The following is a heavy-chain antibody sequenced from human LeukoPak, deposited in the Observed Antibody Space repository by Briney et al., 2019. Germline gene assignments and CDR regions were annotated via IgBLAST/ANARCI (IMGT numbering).Heavy chain of an antibody. D-gene: IGHD5-12*01. J-gene: IGHJ4*02. CDR2: IYTSGST. CDR1: GGSISSYY. CDR3: ARDSYYSGYDFWDH. V-gene: IGHV4-4*07. Sequence: SETLSLTCTVSGGSISSYYWSWIRQPAGKGLEWIGRIYTSGSTNYNPSLKSRVTMSVDTSKNQFSLKLSSVTAADTAVYYCARDSYYSGYDFWDHWGQGTLVTVSS.